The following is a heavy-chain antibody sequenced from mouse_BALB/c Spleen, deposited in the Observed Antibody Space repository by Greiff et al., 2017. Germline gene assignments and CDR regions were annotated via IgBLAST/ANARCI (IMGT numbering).Heavy chain of an antibody. CDR2: INPGSGGT. D-gene: IGHD1-1*01. CDR3: AREYGSSFAY. CDR1: GYAFTNYL. V-gene: IGHV1-54*01. Sequence: VQLQQSGAELVRPGTSVKVSCKASGYAFTNYLIEWVKQRPGQGLEWIGVINPGSGGTNYNEKFKGKATLTADKSSSTAYMQLSSLTSDDSAVYFCAREYGSSFAYWGQGTLVTVSA. J-gene: IGHJ3*01.